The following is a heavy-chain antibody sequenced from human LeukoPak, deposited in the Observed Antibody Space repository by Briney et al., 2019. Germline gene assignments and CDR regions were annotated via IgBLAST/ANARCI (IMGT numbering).Heavy chain of an antibody. D-gene: IGHD3-3*01. CDR2: ISSSGSTI. CDR1: GFTFSSYE. V-gene: IGHV3-48*03. J-gene: IGHJ4*02. CDR3: ARERPNRITIFGPTDY. Sequence: PGGSLRLSCAASGFTFSSYEMNWVRQAPGKGLEWVSYISSSGSTIYYADSVKGRFTISRDNAKNSLYLQMNSLRAEDMAVYYCARERPNRITIFGPTDYWGQGTLVTVSS.